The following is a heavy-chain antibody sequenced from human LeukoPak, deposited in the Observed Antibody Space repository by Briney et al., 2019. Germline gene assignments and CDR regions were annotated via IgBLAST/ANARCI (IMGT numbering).Heavy chain of an antibody. CDR2: IVVGSGNT. J-gene: IGHJ4*02. Sequence: ASVKVSCKASGFTFTSSAMQWVRQARGQRLEWIVWIVVGSGNTNYAQKFQERVTITRDMSTSTVYMELSSLRSEDTAVYYCAAVPYSNFAIAAADHWGQGTLVTVSS. V-gene: IGHV1-58*02. CDR3: AAVPYSNFAIAAADH. D-gene: IGHD6-13*01. CDR1: GFTFTSSA.